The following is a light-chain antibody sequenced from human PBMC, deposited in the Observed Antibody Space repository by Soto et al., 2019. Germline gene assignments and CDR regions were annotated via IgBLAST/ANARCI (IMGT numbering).Light chain of an antibody. CDR1: RSNIGHNY. CDR3: GAWDTSLTTVL. Sequence: QSVLPQPPSVSAAPGQKVTISCSGSRSNIGHNYVSWYQHLPGTAPKLLIYDNHKRPSGIPDRFSASQSGTSATLGITGRQTGDEADYYCGAWDTSLTTVLFGGGTKLTVL. J-gene: IGLJ2*01. CDR2: DNH. V-gene: IGLV1-51*01.